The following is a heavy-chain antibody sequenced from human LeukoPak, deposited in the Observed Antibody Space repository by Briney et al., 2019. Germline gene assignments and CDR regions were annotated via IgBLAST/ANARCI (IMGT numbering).Heavy chain of an antibody. D-gene: IGHD6-13*01. CDR3: ARFRYSSSQAYYYYYYMDV. V-gene: IGHV4-38-2*01. CDR1: GYSISSGYY. Sequence: SETLSLTCAVSGYSISSGYYWGWIRQPPGKGLEWIGSIYHSGSTYYNPSLKSRVTISVDTSKNQFSLKLSSVTAADTAVYYCARFRYSSSQAYYYYYYMDVWGKGTTVTVSS. J-gene: IGHJ6*03. CDR2: IYHSGST.